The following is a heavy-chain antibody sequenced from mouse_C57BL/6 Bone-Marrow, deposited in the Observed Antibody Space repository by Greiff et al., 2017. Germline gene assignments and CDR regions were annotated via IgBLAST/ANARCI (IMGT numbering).Heavy chain of an antibody. J-gene: IGHJ3*01. CDR3: ARGNYFPWFAY. CDR1: GFTFSSYT. CDR2: ISGGGGNT. D-gene: IGHD2-1*01. V-gene: IGHV5-9*01. Sequence: EVHLVESGGGLVKPGGSLKLSCAASGFTFSSYTMSWVRQTPEKRLEWVATISGGGGNTYYPDSVKGRSTISRDNAKNTLYLQMSSLRSEDTALYYCARGNYFPWFAYWGQGTLVTVSA.